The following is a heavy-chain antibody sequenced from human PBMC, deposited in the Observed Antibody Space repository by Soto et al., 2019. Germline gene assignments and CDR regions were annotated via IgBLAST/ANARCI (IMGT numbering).Heavy chain of an antibody. Sequence: SVKVSCKASGGTFSSYAISWVRQAPGQGLEWMGGIIPIFGTANYAQKFQGRVTMTEDTSTDTAYMELSSLRSEDTAVYYCATGVVPAAAPPDNWCDPWGQGTLVTVSS. CDR3: ATGVVPAAAPPDNWCDP. V-gene: IGHV1-69*06. J-gene: IGHJ5*02. CDR2: IIPIFGTA. CDR1: GGTFSSYA. D-gene: IGHD2-2*01.